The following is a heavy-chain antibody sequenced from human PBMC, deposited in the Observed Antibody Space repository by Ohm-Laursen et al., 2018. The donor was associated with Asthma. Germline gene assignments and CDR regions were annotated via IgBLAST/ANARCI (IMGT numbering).Heavy chain of an antibody. CDR1: GFTFSFFS. V-gene: IGHV3-21*01. J-gene: IGHJ4*02. Sequence: SLRLSCAASGFTFSFFSMNWVRQAPGKGLEWVSSISSRGTYIFYADSVKGRFTVSRDDAKNSLYLQMDTLRAEDTAVYYCARDRSWLVPYFDYWGQGTLVTVSS. CDR2: ISSRGTYI. CDR3: ARDRSWLVPYFDY. D-gene: IGHD6-19*01.